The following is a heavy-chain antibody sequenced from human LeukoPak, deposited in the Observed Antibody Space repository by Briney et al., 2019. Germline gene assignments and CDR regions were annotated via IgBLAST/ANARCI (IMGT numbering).Heavy chain of an antibody. J-gene: IGHJ6*03. D-gene: IGHD6-25*01. Sequence: GRSLRLSCAAFGFSSSSYGMHWVRQAPGKGLEWVASIRFDGDNQYYGEAVKGRFTISRNNAENRLFLQMNNVSAEDTAVYFCARFAASYMDVWGQGTTVTVSS. CDR1: GFSSSSYG. CDR3: ARFAASYMDV. CDR2: IRFDGDNQ. V-gene: IGHV3-33*08.